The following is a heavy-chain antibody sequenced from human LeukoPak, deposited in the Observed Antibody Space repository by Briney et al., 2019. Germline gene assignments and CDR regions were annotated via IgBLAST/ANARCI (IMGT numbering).Heavy chain of an antibody. CDR2: IGTIGDT. CDR3: ARATVIGNAPVPGYMDV. V-gene: IGHV3-13*01. Sequence: QPGGSLRLSCAASGFTFSTYDMHWVRQVSGKGLEWVPSIGTIGDTFYPGSVKGRFTISRENAKNSLYLQMNGLRAGDTAVYYCARATVIGNAPVPGYMDVWGKGTTVTVSS. D-gene: IGHD2-21*01. CDR1: GFTFSTYD. J-gene: IGHJ6*03.